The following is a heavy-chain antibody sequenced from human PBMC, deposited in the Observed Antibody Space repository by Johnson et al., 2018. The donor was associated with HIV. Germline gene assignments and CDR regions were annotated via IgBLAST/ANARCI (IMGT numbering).Heavy chain of an antibody. V-gene: IGHV3-30*01. J-gene: IGHJ3*02. D-gene: IGHD6-25*01. CDR2: MSYAGCFQ. Sequence: QVQLVESGGGVVQPGESLRLACAASGFTFKTSVMHWVRQAPGKGLEWVAVMSYAGCFQDYADPVRGRFTISRDNSRSKLFLEMINLRDEDTALYYCARDVAAAKMDAFDTWGQGTMVIVSS. CDR3: ARDVAAAKMDAFDT. CDR1: GFTFKTSV.